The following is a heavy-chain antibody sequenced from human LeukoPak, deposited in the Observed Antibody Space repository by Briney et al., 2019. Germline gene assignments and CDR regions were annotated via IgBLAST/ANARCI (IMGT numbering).Heavy chain of an antibody. CDR2: NIPIFGTA. J-gene: IGHJ5*02. V-gene: IGHV1-69*13. D-gene: IGHD6-13*01. CDR3: ARDRRGIAAAGRFINWFDP. CDR1: GGTFSSYA. Sequence: SVKVSCKASGGTFSSYAISWVRQAPGQGLEWMGGNIPIFGTANYAQKFQGRVTITADESTSTAYMELSSLRSEDTAVYYCARDRRGIAAAGRFINWFDPWGQGTLVTVSS.